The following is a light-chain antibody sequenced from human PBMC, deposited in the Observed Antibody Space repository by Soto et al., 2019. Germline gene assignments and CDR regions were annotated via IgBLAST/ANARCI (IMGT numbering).Light chain of an antibody. CDR1: SSDVGGYNY. CDR2: EVN. V-gene: IGLV2-8*01. Sequence: QSALTQPPSASGSPGQSVTISCTGTSSDVGGYNYVSWYQHHPGNAPKLMIYEVNKRTSGVPDRFSGSKSGNTASLTVSGLQAEDEADYYCSSYAGSNTPYVFGTGTKVIVL. J-gene: IGLJ1*01. CDR3: SSYAGSNTPYV.